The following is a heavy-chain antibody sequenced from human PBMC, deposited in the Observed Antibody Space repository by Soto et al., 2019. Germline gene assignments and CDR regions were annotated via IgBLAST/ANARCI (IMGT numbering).Heavy chain of an antibody. V-gene: IGHV3-23*01. J-gene: IGHJ4*02. D-gene: IGHD2-8*01. CDR1: GFTFSRYA. CDR3: ATVPNGIPEASGA. Sequence: EVQLLESGGGLVQPGGSLRLSCAASGFTFSRYALSWFRQAPGQGLAWVSSISGDGATTFYADSVKGRFTASRDNSENTLYLQMNSLRVEDTAVYFCATVPNGIPEASGAWGQGTLVTVSS. CDR2: ISGDGATT.